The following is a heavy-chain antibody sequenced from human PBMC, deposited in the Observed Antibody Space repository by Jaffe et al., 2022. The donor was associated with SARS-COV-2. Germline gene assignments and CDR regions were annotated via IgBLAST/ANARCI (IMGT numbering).Heavy chain of an antibody. CDR3: ATEHGDYGGNSGPGGFFDY. CDR2: INHSGST. Sequence: QVQLQQWGAGLLKPSETLSLTCAVYGGSFSGYYWSWIRQPPGKGLEWIGEINHSGSTNYNPSLKSRVTISVDTSKNQFSLKLSSVTAADTAVYYCATEHGDYGGNSGPGGFFDYWGQGTLVTVSS. J-gene: IGHJ4*02. D-gene: IGHD4-17*01. CDR1: GGSFSGYY. V-gene: IGHV4-34*01.